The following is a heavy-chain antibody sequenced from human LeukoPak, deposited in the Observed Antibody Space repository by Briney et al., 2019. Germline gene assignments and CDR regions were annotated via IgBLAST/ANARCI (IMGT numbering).Heavy chain of an antibody. D-gene: IGHD3-10*01. J-gene: IGHJ3*02. CDR1: GFTFSSNG. CDR2: IRYDGSNK. CDR3: ARDWPPYGSGTFDI. V-gene: IGHV3-30*02. Sequence: GGSLRLSCAASGFTFSSNGMHWVRQAPGKGLEWVAFIRYDGSNKDYADSVKGRFSISRDNSKNTLYLQMNSLRAEDTAVYYCARDWPPYGSGTFDIWAKEQWSPSLQ.